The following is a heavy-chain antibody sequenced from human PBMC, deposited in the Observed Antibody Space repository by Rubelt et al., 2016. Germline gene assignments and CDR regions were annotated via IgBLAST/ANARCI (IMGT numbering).Heavy chain of an antibody. D-gene: IGHD6-19*01. J-gene: IGHJ4*02. CDR3: AKGRGGSGWYPFDY. V-gene: IGHV3-21*01. CDR1: GFTFDLYT. Sequence: GESGGGPVQPGESLRLSCAASGFTFDLYTMNWVRQAPGKGLEWVASFSSSSRFVYHAASLKGRFTISRDNAKNSIYLQMDSLRVEDTAVYYCAKGRGGSGWYPFDYWGQGTLVTVSP. CDR2: FSSSSRFV.